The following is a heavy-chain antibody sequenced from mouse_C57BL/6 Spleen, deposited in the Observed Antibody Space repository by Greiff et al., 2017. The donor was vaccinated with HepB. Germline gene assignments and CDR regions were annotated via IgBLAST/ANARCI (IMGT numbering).Heavy chain of an antibody. CDR1: GYTFTSYW. CDR3: AKFYYGSKDFDY. D-gene: IGHD1-1*01. V-gene: IGHV1-64*01. CDR2: IHPNSGST. Sequence: QVHVKQPGAELVKPGASVKLSCKASGYTFTSYWMHWVKQRPGQGLEWIGMIHPNSGSTNYNEKFKSKATLTVDKSSSTAYMQLSSLTSEDSAVYYCAKFYYGSKDFDYWGQGTTLTVSS. J-gene: IGHJ2*01.